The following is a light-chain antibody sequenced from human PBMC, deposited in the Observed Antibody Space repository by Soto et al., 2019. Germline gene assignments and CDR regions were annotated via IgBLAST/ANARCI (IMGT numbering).Light chain of an antibody. CDR1: SSNIGAGYD. CDR2: GNN. J-gene: IGLJ3*02. Sequence: QSVLTQPASVSGAPGQRVIISCTGSSSNIGAGYDVHWYQQLPGAAPKLLIYGNNNRPLGVPDRFSGSKSGTSASLAITGLQAGDEADYYCQSYDSSLNNWVFGGGTKLTVL. CDR3: QSYDSSLNNWV. V-gene: IGLV1-40*01.